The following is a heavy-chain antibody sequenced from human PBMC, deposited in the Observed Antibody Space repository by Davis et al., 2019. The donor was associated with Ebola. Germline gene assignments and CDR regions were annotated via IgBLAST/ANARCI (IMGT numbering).Heavy chain of an antibody. Sequence: PGGSLRLSCAASGFTVSSNYMRWVRQAPGKGLEWVSGISWNSGSIGYADSVKGRFTISRDNAKNSLYLQMNSLRAEDTAVYYCARGLVVPRHHYYYGMDVWGQGTTVTVSS. J-gene: IGHJ6*02. CDR2: ISWNSGSI. D-gene: IGHD2-2*01. V-gene: IGHV3-9*01. CDR1: GFTVSSNY. CDR3: ARGLVVPRHHYYYGMDV.